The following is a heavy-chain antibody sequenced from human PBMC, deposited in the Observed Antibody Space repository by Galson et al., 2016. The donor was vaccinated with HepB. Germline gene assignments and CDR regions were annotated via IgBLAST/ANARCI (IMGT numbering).Heavy chain of an antibody. CDR1: GFTFSTSW. Sequence: SLRLSCAASGFTFSTSWMNWVRQAPGKRLECVANINQDGNAKYYVDSVKGRFTISRDNAKISLYLQMDTLRVEDTAVYYCRRGASNWGQGTLVTVSS. CDR3: RRGASN. V-gene: IGHV3-7*04. J-gene: IGHJ4*02. CDR2: INQDGNAK. D-gene: IGHD1-26*01.